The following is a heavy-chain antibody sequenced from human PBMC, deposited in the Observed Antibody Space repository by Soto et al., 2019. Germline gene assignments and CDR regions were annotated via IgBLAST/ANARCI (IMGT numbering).Heavy chain of an antibody. CDR1: GFTFSNAW. J-gene: IGHJ6*02. CDR2: IKSKTDGGTT. CDR3: NTVATYYAFWSGYVAGPYSSYGLVV. V-gene: IGHV3-15*01. Sequence: KTGGSLRLSCAASGFTFSNAWMSWVRQAPGKGLEWVGRIKSKTDGGTTDYAAPGKGRFTISRDDAKNTLYLQMNSLKTEAPAVYSCNTVATYYAFWSGYVAGPYSSYGLVVWGQGITVSV. D-gene: IGHD3-3*01.